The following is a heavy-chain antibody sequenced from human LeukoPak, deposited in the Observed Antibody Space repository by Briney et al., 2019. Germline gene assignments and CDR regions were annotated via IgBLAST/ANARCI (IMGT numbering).Heavy chain of an antibody. CDR2: ISGSGGST. Sequence: GGSLRLSCAASGFSFSSYAMTWVRQAPGKGLEWVSSISGSGGSTHYADSVKGRFTISRDNSKNTLYLQMNSLRAEDTAVYYCAKDYAGGWPKRGMDVWGKGTTVTISS. J-gene: IGHJ6*03. D-gene: IGHD3-16*01. CDR1: GFSFSSYA. V-gene: IGHV3-23*01. CDR3: AKDYAGGWPKRGMDV.